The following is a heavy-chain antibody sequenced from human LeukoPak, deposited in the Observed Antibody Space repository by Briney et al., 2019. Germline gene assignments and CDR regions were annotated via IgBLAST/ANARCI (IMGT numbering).Heavy chain of an antibody. J-gene: IGHJ3*02. D-gene: IGHD1-26*01. CDR1: GGSINSGGYS. CDR3: ARQWNLRAFDI. CDR2: IYYSGST. V-gene: IGHV4-30-4*07. Sequence: KTSQTLSLTCVVSGGSINSGGYSWSWIRQPPGKGLEWIGYIYYSGSTYYNPSLKSRVTISVDRPKNEFSLKLSSVTAADTAVYYCARQWNLRAFDIWGQGTMVTVSS.